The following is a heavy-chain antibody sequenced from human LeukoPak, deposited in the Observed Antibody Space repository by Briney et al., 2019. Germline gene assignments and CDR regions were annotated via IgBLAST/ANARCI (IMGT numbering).Heavy chain of an antibody. CDR1: GFTFSSYA. Sequence: GGSLRLSCAASGFTFSSYAMSWVRQAPGKGLEWVSVIYSGGSTYYADSVKGRFTISRDNSKNTLYLQMNSLRAEDTAVYYCARTARPYNWFDPWGQGTLVTVSS. CDR2: IYSGGST. V-gene: IGHV3-53*01. CDR3: ARTARPYNWFDP. D-gene: IGHD6-6*01. J-gene: IGHJ5*02.